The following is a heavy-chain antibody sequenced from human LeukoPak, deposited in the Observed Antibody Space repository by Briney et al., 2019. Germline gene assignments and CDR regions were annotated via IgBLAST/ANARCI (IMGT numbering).Heavy chain of an antibody. Sequence: GESLKISCKGSGYSFTSYWIGWVRQMPGKGLEWMGVIFPSDSDTRYSPSFEGQVTISADKSITTAYLQWSSLKASDTAMYYCARRGANYYFEYWGQGTLVTVSS. CDR2: IFPSDSDT. CDR3: ARRGANYYFEY. J-gene: IGHJ4*02. V-gene: IGHV5-51*01. CDR1: GYSFTSYW. D-gene: IGHD5-12*01.